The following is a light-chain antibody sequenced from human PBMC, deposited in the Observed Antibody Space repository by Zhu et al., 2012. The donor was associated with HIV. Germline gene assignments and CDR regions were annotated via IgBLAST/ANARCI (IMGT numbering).Light chain of an antibody. Sequence: DVQLTQSPSFVSASVGDRVTITCRASESISRYLAWYQQKPGKAPKLLIYDASTLQSGVPSTFSGSGSGTEFTLTISSLQPEDFAIYYCQQLNTYPLFTFGPGTKVDIK. V-gene: IGKV1-9*01. J-gene: IGKJ3*01. CDR1: ESISRY. CDR3: QQLNTYPLFT. CDR2: DAS.